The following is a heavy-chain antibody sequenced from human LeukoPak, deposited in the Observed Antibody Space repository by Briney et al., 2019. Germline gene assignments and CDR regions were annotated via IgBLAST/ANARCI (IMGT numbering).Heavy chain of an antibody. CDR3: ARDGADVYGRAFDY. V-gene: IGHV4-4*07. Sequence: SETLSLTCNVSGGSISSYFWTWIRQPAGKGLEWIGRIHASGTTNYNSSLKSRVSMSVDTSKSQFSLKLTSVTAADTAVYFCARDGADVYGRAFDYWGRGTLVSVSS. J-gene: IGHJ4*02. D-gene: IGHD3-10*01. CDR2: IHASGTT. CDR1: GGSISSYF.